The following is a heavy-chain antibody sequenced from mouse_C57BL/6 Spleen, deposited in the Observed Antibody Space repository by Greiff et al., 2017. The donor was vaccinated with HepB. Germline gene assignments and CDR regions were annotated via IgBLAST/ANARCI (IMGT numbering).Heavy chain of an antibody. V-gene: IGHV5-17*01. CDR1: GFTFSDYG. CDR2: ISSGSSTI. Sequence: EVKVVESGGGLVKPGGSLKLSCAASGFTFSDYGMHWVRQAPEKGLEWVAYISSGSSTIYYADTVKGRFTISRDNAKNTLFLQMTSLRSEDTAMYYCARFYDGYPYAMDYWGQGTSVTVSS. CDR3: ARFYDGYPYAMDY. J-gene: IGHJ4*01. D-gene: IGHD2-3*01.